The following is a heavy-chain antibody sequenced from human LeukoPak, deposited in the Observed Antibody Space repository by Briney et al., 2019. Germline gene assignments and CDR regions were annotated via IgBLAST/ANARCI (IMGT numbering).Heavy chain of an antibody. CDR1: GFTFSSYS. CDR2: ISSSSSYV. J-gene: IGHJ4*01. V-gene: IGHV3-21*01. Sequence: GGSLRLSCAASGFTFSSYSMNWVRQAPGKGLEWVSSISSSSSYVYYADSVKGRFTISRDNAKNSLYLQMNSLRAEDTAVYYCXRXXSXXWXXXXXDYXXXGTLVTVS. CDR3: XRXXSXXWXXXXXDY.